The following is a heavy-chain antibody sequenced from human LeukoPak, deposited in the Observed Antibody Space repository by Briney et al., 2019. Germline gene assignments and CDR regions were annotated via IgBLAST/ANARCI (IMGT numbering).Heavy chain of an antibody. Sequence: SETLSLTCTVSGGSISSYYWSCIRQPAGEGLEWIGRIYTSGSTNYNPSLKSRVTISVDTSKNQFSLKLSSVTAADTAVYYCARDPDVYFDYWGQGTLVTVSS. V-gene: IGHV4-4*07. J-gene: IGHJ4*02. CDR1: GGSISSYY. CDR3: ARDPDVYFDY. CDR2: IYTSGST.